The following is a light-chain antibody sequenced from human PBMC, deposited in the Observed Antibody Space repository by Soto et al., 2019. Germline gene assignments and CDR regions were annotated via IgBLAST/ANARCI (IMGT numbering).Light chain of an antibody. Sequence: EIVMTQSPATLSVSPGERVTLSCRPSQSVGSKLAWYQQKPGQPPRLLIHGASTRATVVPARFRGSGSGTEFTLTISSLQSEDPARYYCQQYNSWPPTFGGGTKVEI. CDR1: QSVGSK. CDR2: GAS. J-gene: IGKJ4*01. V-gene: IGKV3-15*01. CDR3: QQYNSWPPT.